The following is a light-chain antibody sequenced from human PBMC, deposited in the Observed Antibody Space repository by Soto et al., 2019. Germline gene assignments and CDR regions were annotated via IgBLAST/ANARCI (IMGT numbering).Light chain of an antibody. Sequence: EIVLTQSPGILSLSPGERATLSCRASQSVSGNYLAWYQQKPGQSPRLLIYGSADMATGIPDRFSGSGSGTDFTLTISRVEPEDFAVYYCQQYGSSPPYTFGQGTKVEIK. CDR3: QQYGSSPPYT. J-gene: IGKJ2*01. V-gene: IGKV3-20*01. CDR2: GSA. CDR1: QSVSGNY.